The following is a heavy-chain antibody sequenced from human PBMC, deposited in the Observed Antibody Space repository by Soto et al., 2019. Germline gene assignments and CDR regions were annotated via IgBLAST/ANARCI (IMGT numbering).Heavy chain of an antibody. J-gene: IGHJ5*02. D-gene: IGHD3-10*01. CDR1: GGSISSSSYY. V-gene: IGHV4-39*01. Sequence: LSLTCTVSGGSISSSSYYWGWIRQPPGKGLEWIGSIYYSGSTYYNPSLKSRVTISVDTSKNQFSLKLSSVTAADTAVYYCARWVRGVISNWFDPWGQGTLVTVSS. CDR3: ARWVRGVISNWFDP. CDR2: IYYSGST.